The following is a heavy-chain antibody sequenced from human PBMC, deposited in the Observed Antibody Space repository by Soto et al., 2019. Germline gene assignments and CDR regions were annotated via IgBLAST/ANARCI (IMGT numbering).Heavy chain of an antibody. J-gene: IGHJ4*01. CDR2: TYYRSKWYY. CDR3: ARGEQYSGRIFDY. CDR1: GDIVSSHSAG. Sequence: SPTPSLTCAIPGDIVSSHSAGWRCVRQSPSGGLEWLGRTYYRSKWYYEYAVSVRDRITINPYSSMNQFSLQLNSVTPEDTAVYFCARGEQYSGRIFDYWGQGTLVTVSS. V-gene: IGHV6-1*01. D-gene: IGHD1-26*01.